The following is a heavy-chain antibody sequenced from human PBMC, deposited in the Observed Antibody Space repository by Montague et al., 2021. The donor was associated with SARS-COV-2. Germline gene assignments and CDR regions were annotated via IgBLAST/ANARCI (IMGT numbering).Heavy chain of an antibody. CDR2: ISGSGGST. CDR3: AKDIAVLGELSYYYGMDV. J-gene: IGHJ6*02. D-gene: IGHD3-10*01. Sequence: SLRLSCAASGFTFSSYAMSWVRQAPGKGLEWVSAISGSGGSTHYADSVKGRFTISRDNSKNTLYLQMNSLRAEDTAVYYCAKDIAVLGELSYYYGMDVWDQGTTVTVSS. V-gene: IGHV3-23*01. CDR1: GFTFSSYA.